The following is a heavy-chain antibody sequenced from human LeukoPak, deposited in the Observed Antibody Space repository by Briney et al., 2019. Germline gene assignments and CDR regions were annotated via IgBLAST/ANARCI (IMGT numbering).Heavy chain of an antibody. Sequence: GGSLRLSCAASGLTFSSYAMSWVRQAPGKGLEWVSAISGSGGRTYHADSVKGRLTISRDNSKNTLYLQMNSLRAEDTAVYYCASGRGYDSSGYYGGNYYYYYLDVWGKGTTVTVSS. CDR2: ISGSGGRT. CDR3: ASGRGYDSSGYYGGNYYYYYLDV. D-gene: IGHD3-22*01. J-gene: IGHJ6*03. CDR1: GLTFSSYA. V-gene: IGHV3-23*01.